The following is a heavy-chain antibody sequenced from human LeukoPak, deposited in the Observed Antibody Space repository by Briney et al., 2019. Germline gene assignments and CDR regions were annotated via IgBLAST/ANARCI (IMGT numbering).Heavy chain of an antibody. Sequence: GGSLRLSCAASGFTFSSYSMNWVRQAPGKGLEWVSYISSSSSTIYYADSVKGRFTISRDNAKNSLYLQMNSLRAEDTAVYYCAREDYYYYTDVWGKGTTVTVSS. CDR3: AREDYYYYTDV. J-gene: IGHJ6*03. CDR2: ISSSSSTI. V-gene: IGHV3-48*01. CDR1: GFTFSSYS.